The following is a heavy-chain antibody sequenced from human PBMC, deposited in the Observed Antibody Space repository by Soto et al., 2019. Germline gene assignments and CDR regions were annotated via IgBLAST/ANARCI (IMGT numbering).Heavy chain of an antibody. CDR3: ARQKGGSSSWGRGYYYYYGMDV. CDR1: GGSISSYY. CDR2: IYYSGST. D-gene: IGHD6-13*01. Sequence: PSETLSLTCTVSGGSISSYYWSWIRQPPGKGLEWIGYIYYSGSTNYNPSLKSRVTISVDTSKNQFSLKLSSVTAADTAVYYCARQKGGSSSWGRGYYYYYGMDVWGQGTKVTVSS. V-gene: IGHV4-59*08. J-gene: IGHJ6*02.